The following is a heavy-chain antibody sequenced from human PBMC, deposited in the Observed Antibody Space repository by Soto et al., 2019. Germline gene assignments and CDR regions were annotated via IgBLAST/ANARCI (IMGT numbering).Heavy chain of an antibody. Sequence: SETLSLTCTVSGGSISSYYWSWIRQPPGKGLEWIGYIYYSGSTNYNPSLKSRVTISVDTSKNQSSLKLSSVTAADTAVYYCARGIRITMVRGVIAEFDPWGQGTLVTVSS. CDR2: IYYSGST. CDR1: GGSISSYY. J-gene: IGHJ5*02. D-gene: IGHD3-10*01. CDR3: ARGIRITMVRGVIAEFDP. V-gene: IGHV4-59*01.